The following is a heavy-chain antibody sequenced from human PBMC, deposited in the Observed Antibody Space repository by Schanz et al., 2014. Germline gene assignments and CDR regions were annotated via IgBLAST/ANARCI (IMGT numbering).Heavy chain of an antibody. D-gene: IGHD3-9*01. Sequence: QVQLVQSGGEVKKPGASVKVSCKASGYTFRHYGISWLRQAPGQGLEWMGYISGYNGNTNYAPKVQDRVTMTPDTSTSTAFMELRSLRSDDTAVYYCARGWGYDALTGYVFWGQGTLVTVSS. J-gene: IGHJ4*02. CDR2: ISGYNGNT. V-gene: IGHV1-18*04. CDR1: GYTFRHYG. CDR3: ARGWGYDALTGYVF.